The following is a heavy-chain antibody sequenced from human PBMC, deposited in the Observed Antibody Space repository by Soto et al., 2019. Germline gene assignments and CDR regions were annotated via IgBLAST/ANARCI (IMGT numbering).Heavy chain of an antibody. CDR1: GYTFTSYG. V-gene: IGHV1-18*01. Sequence: QVQLVQSGAEVKKPGASVKVSCKASGYTFTSYGISWVRQAPGQGLEWMGWISAYNGNTNYAQKLQGRVTMTTDTSTSTAYMELRSLRSDYTAVYYCARAWSGYYNSRPDYAFDIWGQGTMVTVSS. J-gene: IGHJ3*02. CDR2: ISAYNGNT. D-gene: IGHD3-3*01. CDR3: ARAWSGYYNSRPDYAFDI.